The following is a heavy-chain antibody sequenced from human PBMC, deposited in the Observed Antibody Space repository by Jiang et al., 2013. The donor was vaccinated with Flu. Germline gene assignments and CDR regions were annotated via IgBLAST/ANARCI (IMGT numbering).Heavy chain of an antibody. CDR3: VRDGGDYRFDH. V-gene: IGHV3-30*02. D-gene: IGHD4-17*01. J-gene: IGHJ4*02. CDR2: IRYDGSDK. Sequence: VQLLESGGGVVQPGGSLRVSCAASGFTFSDYNMHWIRQAPGKGLEWVAFIRYDGSDKWYADSVKGRFTIARDNSRNTLYLQMNGLRGEDAAVYDCVRDGGDYRFDHWGQGTPVTVSS. CDR1: GFTFSDYN.